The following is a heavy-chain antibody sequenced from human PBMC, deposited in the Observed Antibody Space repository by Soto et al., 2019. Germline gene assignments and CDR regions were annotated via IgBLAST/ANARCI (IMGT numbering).Heavy chain of an antibody. CDR2: IKQDGSEK. V-gene: IGHV3-7*03. CDR1: GFTFGSYW. D-gene: IGHD2-21*02. Sequence: EVQLVESGGGLVQPGGSLRLSCAASGFTFGSYWMSWVRQAPGKGLEWVANIKQDGSEKYYVDSVKGRFTISRDNDKRSLHLQMNGLRAEDTAVYYCAASVLVTGPNYWGQGTLDTVSS. CDR3: AASVLVTGPNY. J-gene: IGHJ4*02.